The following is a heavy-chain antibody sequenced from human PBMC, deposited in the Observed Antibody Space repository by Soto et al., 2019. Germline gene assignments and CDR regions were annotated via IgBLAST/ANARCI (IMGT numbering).Heavy chain of an antibody. CDR1: GFICSSFA. CDR2: LRGTAT. CDR3: AKCAGLMTTSGGWGNWVDP. D-gene: IGHD3-10*01. Sequence: DVQLLESGGTLVQPGESLRLSCEVSGFICSSFAMNWVRQAPGEGLVLVSSLRGTATSYAASVKGRFTISSDNYKNTVYLQMNTLRGEDTAVYYCAKCAGLMTTSGGWGNWVDPWGQGTLVIVSS. V-gene: IGHV3-23*01. J-gene: IGHJ5*02.